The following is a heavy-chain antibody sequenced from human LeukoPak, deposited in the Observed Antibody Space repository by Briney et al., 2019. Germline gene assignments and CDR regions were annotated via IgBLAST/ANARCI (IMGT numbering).Heavy chain of an antibody. D-gene: IGHD3-10*01. J-gene: IGHJ3*02. CDR2: INPNSGGT. V-gene: IGHV1-2*06. CDR1: GYTFTGYY. Sequence: ASVKVSCKASGYTFTGYYMHWVRQAPGQGLEWMGRINPNSGGTNYAQKFRGRVTMTRDTSISTAYMELSRLRSDDTAVYYCARKEGIFPEYGSGDLHASDIWGQGTMVTVSS. CDR3: ARKEGIFPEYGSGDLHASDI.